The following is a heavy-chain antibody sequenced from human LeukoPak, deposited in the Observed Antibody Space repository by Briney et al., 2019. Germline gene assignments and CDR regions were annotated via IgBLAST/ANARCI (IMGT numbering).Heavy chain of an antibody. CDR2: IIPIFGTA. CDR3: AASTIFGVVITYNWFDP. Sequence: ASVKVSCKASGGTFSSYAISWVRQAPGQGLEWMGGIIPIFGTANYAQKFQGRVTITTDASTSTAYMELSSLRSEDTAVYYCAASTIFGVVITYNWFDPWGQGTLVTVSS. CDR1: GGTFSSYA. J-gene: IGHJ5*02. V-gene: IGHV1-69*05. D-gene: IGHD3-3*01.